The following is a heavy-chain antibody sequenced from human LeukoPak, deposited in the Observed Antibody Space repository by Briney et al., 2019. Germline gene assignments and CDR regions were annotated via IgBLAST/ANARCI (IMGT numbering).Heavy chain of an antibody. V-gene: IGHV3-30*02. D-gene: IGHD3-9*01. J-gene: IGHJ4*02. CDR1: GFTFSSYG. CDR2: IRYDGSNK. CDR3: AKGAANYDILTGCDS. Sequence: GGSLRLSCAASGFTFSSYGMRWVRQAPGKGLEWVAFIRYDGSNKYYADSVKGRFTISRDNSKNTVYLQMNSLRAEDTAVYYCAKGAANYDILTGCDSWGQGILVTVSS.